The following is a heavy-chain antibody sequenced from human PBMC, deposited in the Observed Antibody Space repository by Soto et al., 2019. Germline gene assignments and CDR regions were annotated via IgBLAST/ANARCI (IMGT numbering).Heavy chain of an antibody. J-gene: IGHJ4*02. Sequence: GGSLRLSCAASGFIFSNYEMSWVRQAPGKGLEWVSYIDHSGTTIYYADSVKGRFTISRDNAKNSPFLQMNSLRAEDTAVYYCARGHIVATILDYWGQGTRGTVPQ. CDR3: ARGHIVATILDY. V-gene: IGHV3-48*03. CDR2: IDHSGTTI. D-gene: IGHD5-12*01. CDR1: GFIFSNYE.